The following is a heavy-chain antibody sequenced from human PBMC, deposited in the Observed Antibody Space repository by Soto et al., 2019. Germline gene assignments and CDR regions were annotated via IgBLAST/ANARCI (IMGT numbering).Heavy chain of an antibody. CDR2: ISWNSDSI. CDR3: AKGVGVSTGHFDY. CDR1: GFSFDDYA. D-gene: IGHD1-26*01. J-gene: IGHJ4*02. Sequence: GGSLRLSCVVSGFSFDDYAMHWVRQAPGKGLEWVSGISWNSDSIGYADSVKGRFTISRDNAKNSLHLQMNSLRAEDTALYYCAKGVGVSTGHFDYWGQGTLVTVSS. V-gene: IGHV3-9*01.